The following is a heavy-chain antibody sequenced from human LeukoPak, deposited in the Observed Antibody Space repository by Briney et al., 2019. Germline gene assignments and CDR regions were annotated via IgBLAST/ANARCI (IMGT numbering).Heavy chain of an antibody. D-gene: IGHD5-24*01. Sequence: GGSLRLSCAASGFTFSSYGMHWVRQAPGKGLEWVSAFSGSGGNTYYADSVKGRFTISRDNSKNTLYLQLNSLRAEDTAIYYCARSGYTRFDYWGQGTLVTVSS. CDR2: FSGSGGNT. J-gene: IGHJ4*02. V-gene: IGHV3-23*01. CDR3: ARSGYTRFDY. CDR1: GFTFSSYG.